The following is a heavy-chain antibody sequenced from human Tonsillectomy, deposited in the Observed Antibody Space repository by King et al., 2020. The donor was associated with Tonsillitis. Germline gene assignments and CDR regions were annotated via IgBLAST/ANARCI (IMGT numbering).Heavy chain of an antibody. CDR2: FIPILDRA. CDR3: ARDATVIDLEETTTYYHYGMDV. J-gene: IGHJ6*02. CDR1: GGSFNSYA. D-gene: IGHD3-16*01. Sequence: QLVQSGAEVKKPGSSVKVSCQASGGSFNSYAISWVRQAPGQGLEWMGRFIPILDRANYAQRFQGRVTITADQSTSTAYMELSSLRSEDTAVYYCARDATVIDLEETTTYYHYGMDVWGHGTTVTVSS. V-gene: IGHV1-69*09.